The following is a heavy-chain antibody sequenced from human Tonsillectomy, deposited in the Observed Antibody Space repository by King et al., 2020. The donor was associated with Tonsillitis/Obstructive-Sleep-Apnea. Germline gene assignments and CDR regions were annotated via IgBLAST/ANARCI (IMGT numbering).Heavy chain of an antibody. J-gene: IGHJ6*03. V-gene: IGHV3-9*01. CDR1: GFTFDDYA. CDR3: AKGRRAYYYMDV. CDR2: ISWNSGSI. Sequence: QLVQSGGGLVQPGRSLRLSCAASGFTFDDYAMHWVRQAPGKGLEWVSGISWNSGSIGYADSVKGRFTISRDNAKNSLYLQMNSLRAEDTALYYCAKGRRAYYYMDVWGKGTTVTVSS.